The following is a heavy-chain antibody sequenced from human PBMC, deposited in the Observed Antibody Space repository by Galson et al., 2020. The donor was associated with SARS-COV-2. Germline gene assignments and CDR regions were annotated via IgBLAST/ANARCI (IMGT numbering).Heavy chain of an antibody. CDR1: GGSISSSSYY. V-gene: IGHV4-39*01. D-gene: IGHD3-22*01. CDR2: IYYSGST. J-gene: IGHJ4*02. Sequence: SETLSLTCTVSGGSISSSSYYWGWIRQPPGKGLEWIGSIYYSGSTSYNPSLKSRVTMSVDTSKNQFSLKLSSVTAADTAVYYCARQEDYYDSSTFFDYWGQGNLVTVSS. CDR3: ARQEDYYDSSTFFDY.